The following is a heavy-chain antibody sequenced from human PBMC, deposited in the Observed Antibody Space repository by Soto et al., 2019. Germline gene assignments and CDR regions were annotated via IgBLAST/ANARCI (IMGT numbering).Heavy chain of an antibody. V-gene: IGHV3-7*04. CDR2: IKEDGSER. CDR1: GFTFRNYW. J-gene: IGHJ4*02. D-gene: IGHD2-2*01. CDR3: ARGSISSSPAY. Sequence: HPGGSLRLSCAGSGFTFRNYWMNWVRQTPGKGLEWVANIKEDGSERYYVDSVKGRFTISRDNADNSLYLQMNSLRVEDTAVYYCARGSISSSPAYWGQGTLVTVSS.